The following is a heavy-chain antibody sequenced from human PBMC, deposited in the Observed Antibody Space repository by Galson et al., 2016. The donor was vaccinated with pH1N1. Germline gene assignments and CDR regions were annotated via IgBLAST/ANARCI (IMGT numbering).Heavy chain of an antibody. V-gene: IGHV3-33*01. J-gene: IGHJ6*02. CDR2: LWLDGSNE. CDR1: GFDFSQYG. Sequence: SLRLSCAASGFDFSQYGMHWIRQAPGLGLEWVAFLWLDGSNEFYIDSVKGRFTITRANSKNILYLQMSSLRDEDTALYYCASDSAHDGTINDGLVVWGQGTRVTFSS. D-gene: IGHD5-12*01. CDR3: ASDSAHDGTINDGLVV.